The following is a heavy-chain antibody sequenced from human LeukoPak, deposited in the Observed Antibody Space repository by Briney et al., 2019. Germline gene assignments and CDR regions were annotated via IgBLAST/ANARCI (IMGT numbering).Heavy chain of an antibody. CDR3: AGGYYYYYMDV. CDR2: IYYSGST. CDR1: GGSISSGGYY. J-gene: IGHJ6*03. V-gene: IGHV4-30-4*08. Sequence: SETLSLTRTVSGGSISSGGYYWSWIRQPPGKGLVWIGYIYYSGSTYYNPSLKSRVTISVDTSTNQFSLKLSSVTAADTAVYYCAGGYYYYYMDVWGKGTTVTVSS.